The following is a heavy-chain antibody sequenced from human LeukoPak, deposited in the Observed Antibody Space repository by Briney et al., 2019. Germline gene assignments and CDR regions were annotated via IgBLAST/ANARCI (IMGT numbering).Heavy chain of an antibody. D-gene: IGHD3-9*01. Sequence: GGSLRLSCAASGFIFSNFAMHWVRQAPGKRLEYVSAITSDGGTTYYANSVKGRFTISRDNSKNTLYLQMNSLRAEDTAVYYCAKWRYDILTMDYWGQGTLVTVSS. CDR1: GFIFSNFA. CDR3: AKWRYDILTMDY. CDR2: ITSDGGTT. J-gene: IGHJ4*02. V-gene: IGHV3-64*01.